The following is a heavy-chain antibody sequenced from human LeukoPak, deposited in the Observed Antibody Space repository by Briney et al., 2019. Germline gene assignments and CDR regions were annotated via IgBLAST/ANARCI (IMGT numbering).Heavy chain of an antibody. CDR2: IFYSGGT. CDR1: GVSISSSNSY. J-gene: IGHJ6*03. Sequence: PSETLSLTCTVSGVSISSSNSYWGWIRQPSGKGLEWIGNIFYSGGTYYSPSLTSRVTISLDTSRNQFSLKLSSVTAADTAVYYCARHIGGRYYYYYMDVWGKGTTVTISS. V-gene: IGHV4-39*01. CDR3: ARHIGGRYYYYYMDV. D-gene: IGHD3-16*02.